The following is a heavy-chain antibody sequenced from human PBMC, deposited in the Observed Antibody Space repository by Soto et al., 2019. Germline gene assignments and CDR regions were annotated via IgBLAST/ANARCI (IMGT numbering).Heavy chain of an antibody. CDR3: ARVWWSGSSTVDY. CDR1: GFTFSDYY. J-gene: IGHJ4*02. Sequence: QVQLMESGGGLVKPGGSLRLSCAASGFTFSDYYMSWIRQAPGKGLEWVSYISSSSSYTNYADSVKGRFTISRDNAKNSLYLQMNSLRAEDTAVYYCARVWWSGSSTVDYWGQGTLVTVSS. CDR2: ISSSSSYT. V-gene: IGHV3-11*05. D-gene: IGHD1-26*01.